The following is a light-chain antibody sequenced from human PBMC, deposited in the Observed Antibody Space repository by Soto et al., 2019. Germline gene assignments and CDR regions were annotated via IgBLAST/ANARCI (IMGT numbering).Light chain of an antibody. Sequence: QSVLGQPASVSGSPGHSITISCTGTSSDVGGYNYVSWYQQHPGKAPKLMIYEVSNRPSGVSNRFSGSKSGNTASLTISGLQAEDEADYYCSSYTSRSTRVFGAGTKVTVL. CDR1: SSDVGGYNY. V-gene: IGLV2-14*01. J-gene: IGLJ1*01. CDR2: EVS. CDR3: SSYTSRSTRV.